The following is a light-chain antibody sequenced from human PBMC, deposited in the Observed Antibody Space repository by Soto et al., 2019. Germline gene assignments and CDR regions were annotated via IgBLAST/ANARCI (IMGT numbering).Light chain of an antibody. CDR1: QSVDTW. J-gene: IGKJ1*01. Sequence: DIQMTQFPSTLSASVGDRVTITCRASQSVDTWLAWYQQKPGKAPNLLIYRASRLESGVPSRFSGSGSGTEFTLTIRSLQPDDFATYYCQQYNNYPRTFGQGTKVELK. V-gene: IGKV1-5*03. CDR2: RAS. CDR3: QQYNNYPRT.